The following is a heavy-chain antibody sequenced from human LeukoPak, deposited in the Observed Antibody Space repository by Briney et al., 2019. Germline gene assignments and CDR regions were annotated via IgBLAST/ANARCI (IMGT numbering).Heavy chain of an antibody. CDR1: GFTFSNYA. CDR3: ARGTYSYGSGAFDI. Sequence: GRSLRLSCEASGFTFSNYAMHWVRQAPGKGLEWVAVISFDGSNKYSADSVKGRFTISRDNSKNTLYVQMNNLRAEDTTVYYCARGTYSYGSGAFDIWGQGTMVSVSS. J-gene: IGHJ3*02. D-gene: IGHD5-18*01. CDR2: ISFDGSNK. V-gene: IGHV3-30-3*01.